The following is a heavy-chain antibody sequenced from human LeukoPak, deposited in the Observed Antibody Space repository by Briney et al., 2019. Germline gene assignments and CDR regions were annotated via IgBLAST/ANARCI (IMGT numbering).Heavy chain of an antibody. CDR3: ARDLRYYYGSGSYHYYYYYYMDV. D-gene: IGHD3-10*01. Sequence: TSETLSLTCTVSGGSISSSSYYWGWIRQPPGKGLEWIGSIYYSGSTYYNPSLKSRVTISVDTSKNQFSLKLSSVTAADTAVYYCARDLRYYYGSGSYHYYYYYYMDVWGKGTTVTVSS. V-gene: IGHV4-39*07. J-gene: IGHJ6*03. CDR2: IYYSGST. CDR1: GGSISSSSYY.